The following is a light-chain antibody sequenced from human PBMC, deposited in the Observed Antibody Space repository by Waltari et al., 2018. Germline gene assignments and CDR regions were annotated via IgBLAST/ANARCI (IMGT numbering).Light chain of an antibody. V-gene: IGLV2-23*01. CDR3: CSYAGSRVPVV. CDR2: EGS. Sequence: QSALTQPASVSGSPGQSVTISCTGTTSDFGSYTLVSWFQQHPGKAPKIIVFEGSKRPSGFSFRFSGSKSGNTASLTIAGLQAEDASIYYCCSYAGSRVPVVFGGGTKLTVL. J-gene: IGLJ2*01. CDR1: TSDFGSYTL.